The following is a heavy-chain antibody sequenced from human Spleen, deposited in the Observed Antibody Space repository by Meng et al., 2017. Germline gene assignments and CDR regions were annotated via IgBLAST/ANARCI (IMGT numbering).Heavy chain of an antibody. V-gene: IGHV4-38-2*01. CDR2: IYHSGST. Sequence: SETLSLTCAVSGYSITGSYNWGWIRQSPGKGLEWIGSIYHSGSTYYNPSLKSRVTISVDTSKNQFSLKLSSVTAADTAVYYCARILGVVGATGVFDYWGQGTLVTVSS. J-gene: IGHJ4*02. D-gene: IGHD1-26*01. CDR3: ARILGVVGATGVFDY. CDR1: GYSITGSYN.